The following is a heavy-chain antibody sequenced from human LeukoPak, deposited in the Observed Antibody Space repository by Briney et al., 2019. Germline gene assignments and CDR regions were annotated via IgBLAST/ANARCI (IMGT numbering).Heavy chain of an antibody. CDR1: GFTFSSDI. V-gene: IGHV3-21*01. Sequence: GGSLRLSCAASGFTFSSDIMNWVRQAPGKGLEWVASISRNSTYIHYADSVKGRFTISRDNARNSLFLQMNSLSAEDTAIYYCASYEGNYFDYWGQGTLVTVSS. CDR2: ISRNSTYI. CDR3: ASYEGNYFDY. D-gene: IGHD3-22*01. J-gene: IGHJ4*02.